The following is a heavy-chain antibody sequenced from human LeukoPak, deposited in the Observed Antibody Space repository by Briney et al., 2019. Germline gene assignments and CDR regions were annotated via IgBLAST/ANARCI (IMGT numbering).Heavy chain of an antibody. CDR1: GGSISSSSYY. V-gene: IGHV4-39*01. CDR3: ARRRYYDSTGYLD. Sequence: SETLSLTCSVSGGSISSSSYYWGWIRQPPGKGLEWIGEIYYSGRAYYNWSLKSRLTISVDTSWNQFSLTLSSVTAADTGVYYCARRRYYDSTGYLDWGQGTLVSVST. CDR2: IYYSGRA. D-gene: IGHD3-22*01. J-gene: IGHJ1*01.